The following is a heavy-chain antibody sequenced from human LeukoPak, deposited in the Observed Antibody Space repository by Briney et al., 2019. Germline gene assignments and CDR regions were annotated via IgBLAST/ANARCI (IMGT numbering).Heavy chain of an antibody. V-gene: IGHV3-23*01. J-gene: IGHJ4*02. CDR1: GFTFSSYA. CDR3: AKVAYYCSGGSCYSNYFDY. Sequence: GGSLRLSCAASGFTFSSYAMTWVRQAPGKGLEWVSAVSGSGGSTYYTDSVKGRFTISRDNSKNTLYLQMNSLRAEDTAVYYCAKVAYYCSGGSCYSNYFDYWGQGTLVTVSS. CDR2: VSGSGGST. D-gene: IGHD2-15*01.